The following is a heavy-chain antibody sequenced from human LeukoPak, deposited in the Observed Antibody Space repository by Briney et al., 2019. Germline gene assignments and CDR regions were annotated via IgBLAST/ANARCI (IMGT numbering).Heavy chain of an antibody. CDR2: ISAYNGNT. Sequence: ASVKVSCKASGYTFTSYGISWVRQAPGQGLEWVGWISAYNGNTNYAQKLQGRVTMTTDTSTSTAYMELSSLRSEDTAVYYCARARLTSGDGYNSMVDYWGQGTLVTVSS. CDR3: ARARLTSGDGYNSMVDY. V-gene: IGHV1-18*01. CDR1: GYTFTSYG. J-gene: IGHJ4*02. D-gene: IGHD5-24*01.